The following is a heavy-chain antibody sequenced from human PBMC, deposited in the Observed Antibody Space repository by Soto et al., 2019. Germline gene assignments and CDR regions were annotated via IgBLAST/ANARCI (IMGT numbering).Heavy chain of an antibody. D-gene: IGHD6-19*01. CDR3: ARSSHKESWFDP. CDR1: GGALNNFY. CDR2: IHASGNT. V-gene: IGHV4-4*07. Sequence: PSETLSLTCSVSGGALNNFYCNLVRQTAGKGLEWIGRIHASGNTNYNPSLKSRATLSVDTSKNQFSLKVRSVTAADTAVYYCARSSHKESWFDPWGQGTLVTVSS. J-gene: IGHJ5*02.